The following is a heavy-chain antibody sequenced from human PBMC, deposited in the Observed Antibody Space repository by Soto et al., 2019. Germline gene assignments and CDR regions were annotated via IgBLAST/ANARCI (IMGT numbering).Heavy chain of an antibody. D-gene: IGHD2-15*01. CDR3: ARDPPDCSGGSCHLGWYFDL. Sequence: QVQLVQSGAEVKKPGSSVKVSCKASGGTFSSYTISWVRQAPGQGLEWMGRIIPILGIANYAQKFQGRVTSTADKSXXTXYXXLSSLRSEDTAVYYCARDPPDCSGGSCHLGWYFDLWGRGTLVTVSS. CDR1: GGTFSSYT. CDR2: IIPILGIA. V-gene: IGHV1-69*08. J-gene: IGHJ2*01.